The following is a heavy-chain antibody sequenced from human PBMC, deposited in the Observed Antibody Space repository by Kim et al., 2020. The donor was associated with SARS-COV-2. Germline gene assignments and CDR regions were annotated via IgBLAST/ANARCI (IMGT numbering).Heavy chain of an antibody. CDR3: ARGRYYDNSGFYYYFDY. V-gene: IGHV3-7*01. CDR2: IKQDGSET. D-gene: IGHD3-22*01. CDR1: GFTFSSYW. Sequence: GGSLRLSCAASGFTFSSYWMTWLRQAPGKGLEWVANIKQDGSETYYVDSVKGRFTISRDNAKNSLYLQMNSLRAEDTALYYCARGRYYDNSGFYYYFDYWGQGTLLTVSS. J-gene: IGHJ4*02.